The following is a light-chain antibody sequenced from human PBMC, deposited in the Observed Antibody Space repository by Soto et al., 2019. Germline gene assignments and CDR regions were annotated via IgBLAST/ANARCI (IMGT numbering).Light chain of an antibody. V-gene: IGKV1-5*01. CDR2: DAS. CDR3: QQYNSYSVNA. Sequence: DIQMTQSPYTLSPSVGDSVSITCRASQSISGWLAWYQQKPGKAPKLLIYDASSLESGVPSRFSGSGSGTEFSLTISRLQPDDFATYYCQQYNSYSVNAFGQGTKLEIK. J-gene: IGKJ2*01. CDR1: QSISGW.